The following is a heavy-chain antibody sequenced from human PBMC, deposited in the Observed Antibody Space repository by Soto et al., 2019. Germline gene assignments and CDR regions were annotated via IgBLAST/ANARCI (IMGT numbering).Heavy chain of an antibody. CDR2: IYHSGTT. V-gene: IGHV4-31*03. CDR3: VRDRRLVVAGIRYYGMDV. Sequence: QVHLQESGPGLVKPSQTLSLTCTVSAGFINSDNYYWTWIRQHPGEGLEWIGYIYHSGTTYYNPSLKSRLTISLDTSKNQFSLNLRSVTAADTAVYYCVRDRRLVVAGIRYYGMDVWGQGTTVTVS. CDR1: AGFINSDNYY. J-gene: IGHJ6*02. D-gene: IGHD6-19*01.